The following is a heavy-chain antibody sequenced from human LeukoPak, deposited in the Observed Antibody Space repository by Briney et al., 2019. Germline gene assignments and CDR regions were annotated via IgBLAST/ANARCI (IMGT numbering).Heavy chain of an antibody. V-gene: IGHV4-38-2*02. CDR2: IYHTGST. J-gene: IGHJ4*02. Sequence: SETLSLTCTVSGYSIGSGYYWGWIRQPPGKGLEWIGSIYHTGSTDYNPSLKSRVTVSVDTSKNRFSLKLTSVTAADTAVYYCARAISGSFRTSYYFDYWGQGTLVTVSS. D-gene: IGHD6-13*01. CDR3: ARAISGSFRTSYYFDY. CDR1: GYSIGSGYY.